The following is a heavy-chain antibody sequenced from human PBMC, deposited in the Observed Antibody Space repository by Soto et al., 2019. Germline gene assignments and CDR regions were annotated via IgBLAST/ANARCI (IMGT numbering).Heavy chain of an antibody. CDR3: ARRMITFGGVIVKDYYYYGMDV. V-gene: IGHV3-74*01. CDR1: GFTFSSYW. J-gene: IGHJ6*02. D-gene: IGHD3-16*02. Sequence: PGGSLRLSCAASGFTFSSYWMHWVRQAPGKGLVWVSRINSDGSSTSYADSVKGRFTISRDNAKNTLYLQMNSLRAEDTAVYYCARRMITFGGVIVKDYYYYGMDVWGQGTTVTVSS. CDR2: INSDGSST.